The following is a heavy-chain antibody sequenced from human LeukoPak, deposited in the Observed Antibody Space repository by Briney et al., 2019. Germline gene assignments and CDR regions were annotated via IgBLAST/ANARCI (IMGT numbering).Heavy chain of an antibody. CDR2: ISSSGSTI. J-gene: IGHJ4*02. Sequence: GGSLRLSCAASGFTFSSYSMNWVRQAPGKGLEWVSSISSSGSTIYYADSVKGRFTISRDNAKNSLYLQMNSLRAEDTAVYYCARDSGDYYDSSGYSVFDYWGQGTLVTVSS. CDR1: GFTFSSYS. V-gene: IGHV3-21*04. CDR3: ARDSGDYYDSSGYSVFDY. D-gene: IGHD3-22*01.